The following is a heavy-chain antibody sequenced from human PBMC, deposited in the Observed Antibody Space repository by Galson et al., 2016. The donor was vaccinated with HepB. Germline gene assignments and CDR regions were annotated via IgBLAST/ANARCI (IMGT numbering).Heavy chain of an antibody. CDR2: IHQSWST. CDR3: AGRTPHCTPTVCLFAS. Sequence: ETLSLTCAVSGVSLSSDNWWSWVRQPPGKGLEWVGEIHQSWSTNYNPSLKSRVTVIFDMSKTQFSLKLTSVTAADTAVYYCAGRTPHCTPTVCLFASWGQGTLVTVSS. CDR1: GVSLSSDNW. D-gene: IGHD2-8*01. J-gene: IGHJ4*02. V-gene: IGHV4-4*02.